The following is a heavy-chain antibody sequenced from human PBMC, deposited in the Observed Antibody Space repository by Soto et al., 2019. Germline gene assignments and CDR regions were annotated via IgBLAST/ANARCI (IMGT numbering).Heavy chain of an antibody. CDR2: INWDNNK. CDR3: ARIPHLCGSHYKEQ. CDR1: GFSLSTLGTC. Sequence: SGPTLVNPTQTLTLTCTFSGFSLSTLGTCVTWIRQPPGKALEWLALINWDNNKYYNTSLKTRLTISRDTSKNQVVLTMTNVDPVETGHLFRARIPHLCGSHYKEQWGPGTLVNGFS. J-gene: IGHJ4*02. V-gene: IGHV2-70*01. D-gene: IGHD3-10*01.